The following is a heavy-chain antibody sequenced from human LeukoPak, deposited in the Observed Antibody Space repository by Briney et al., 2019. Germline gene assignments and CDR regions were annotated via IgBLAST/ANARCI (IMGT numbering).Heavy chain of an antibody. Sequence: GGSLRLSCAASGFTFSSYAMHWVRQAPGKGLEWVAVISYDGSNKYYADSVKGRFTISRDNSKNTLYLQMNSLRAEDTAVYYCAREHPHSSGWFDYWGQGTLVTVSS. CDR3: AREHPHSSGWFDY. J-gene: IGHJ4*02. CDR2: ISYDGSNK. D-gene: IGHD6-19*01. V-gene: IGHV3-30*01. CDR1: GFTFSSYA.